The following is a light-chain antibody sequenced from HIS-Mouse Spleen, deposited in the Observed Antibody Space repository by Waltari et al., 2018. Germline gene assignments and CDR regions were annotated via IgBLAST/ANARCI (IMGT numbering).Light chain of an antibody. CDR1: SSDVGGYNY. CDR3: SSYTSSSTRV. J-gene: IGLJ3*02. Sequence: QSALTQPASVSGSPGQSITISCTGTSSDVGGYNYVSWYQQHPGKAPKLMIYDASNRPSGVSNRFSGSKSGNTASLTSSGLQAEDEADYYCSSYTSSSTRVFGGGTKLTVL. CDR2: DAS. V-gene: IGLV2-14*03.